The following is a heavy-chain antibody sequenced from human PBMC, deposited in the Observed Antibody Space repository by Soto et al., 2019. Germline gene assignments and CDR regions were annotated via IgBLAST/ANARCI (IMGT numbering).Heavy chain of an antibody. J-gene: IGHJ6*02. Sequence: SETLSLTCAVYGGSFSGYYWSWIRQPPGKGLEWIGEINQSGSTNYKSSLKSRVTISVDTSKNQFSLKLSSVTAADTAVYYCAAADWGHNFYYGMGVWGQGTTVTVSS. CDR2: INQSGST. D-gene: IGHD7-27*01. V-gene: IGHV4-34*01. CDR1: GGSFSGYY. CDR3: AAADWGHNFYYGMGV.